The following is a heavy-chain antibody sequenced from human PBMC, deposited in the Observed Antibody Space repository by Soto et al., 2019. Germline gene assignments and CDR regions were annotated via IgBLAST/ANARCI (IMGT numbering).Heavy chain of an antibody. D-gene: IGHD5-12*01. J-gene: IGHJ3*02. CDR2: IYSGGST. V-gene: IGHV3-66*01. CDR3: AREDGYRGGDAFDI. CDR1: GGSFSGYY. Sequence: ETLSLTCAVYGGSFSGYYMSWVRQAPGKGLEWVSVIYSGGSTYYADSVKGRFTISRDNSKNTLYLQMNSLRAEDTAVYYCAREDGYRGGDAFDIWGQGTMVTVSS.